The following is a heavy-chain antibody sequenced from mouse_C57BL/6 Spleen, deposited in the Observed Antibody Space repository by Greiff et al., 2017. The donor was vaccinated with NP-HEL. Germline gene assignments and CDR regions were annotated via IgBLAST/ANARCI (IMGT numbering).Heavy chain of an antibody. CDR1: GYTFTDYN. Sequence: EVQLQQSGPELVKPGASVKIPCKASGYTFTDYNMDWVKQSHGKSLEWIGDINPNNGGTIYNQKFKGKATLTVDKSSSTAYMELRSLTSEDTAVYYCARFVSSNYDQFAYWGQGTLVTVSA. CDR3: ARFVSSNYDQFAY. V-gene: IGHV1-18*01. CDR2: INPNNGGT. D-gene: IGHD2-4*01. J-gene: IGHJ3*01.